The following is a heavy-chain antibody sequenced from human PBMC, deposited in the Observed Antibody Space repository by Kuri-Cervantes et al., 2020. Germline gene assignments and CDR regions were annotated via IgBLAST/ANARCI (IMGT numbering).Heavy chain of an antibody. J-gene: IGHJ3*02. V-gene: IGHV3-30-3*01. D-gene: IGHD3-9*01. Sequence: GESLKISCAASGFTFSSYAMHWVRQAPGKGLEWVAVISYDGSNKYYADSVKGRFTISRDNAKNSLYLQMNSLRDEDTAVYYCASSGTRYFDWLLSQIDAFDIWGQGTMVTVSS. CDR3: ASSGTRYFDWLLSQIDAFDI. CDR2: ISYDGSNK. CDR1: GFTFSSYA.